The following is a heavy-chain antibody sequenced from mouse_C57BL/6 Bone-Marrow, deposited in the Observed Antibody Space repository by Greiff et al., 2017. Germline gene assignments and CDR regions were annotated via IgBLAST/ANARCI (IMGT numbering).Heavy chain of an antibody. CDR1: GYTFTSYW. CDR3: ASYYYGSSPAWFAY. CDR2: IDPSDSYT. V-gene: IGHV1-50*01. D-gene: IGHD1-1*01. J-gene: IGHJ3*01. Sequence: QVQLQQPGAELVKPGASVKLSCKASGYTFTSYWMQWVKQRPGQGLEWIGEIDPSDSYTNYNQKFKGKATLTVDTSSSTAYRQLSGLTSEDSAVYYCASYYYGSSPAWFAYWGQGTLVTVSA.